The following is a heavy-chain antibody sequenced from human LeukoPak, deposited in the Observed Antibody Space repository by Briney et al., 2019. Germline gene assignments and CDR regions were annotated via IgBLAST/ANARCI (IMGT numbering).Heavy chain of an antibody. J-gene: IGHJ4*02. D-gene: IGHD5-12*01. V-gene: IGHV3-33*06. CDR1: GFTFSSYE. CDR2: IWYDGSNK. CDR3: AKDLMATRDYYFDY. Sequence: GGSLRLSCAASGFTFSSYEMNWVRQAPGKGLEWVAVIWYDGSNKYYADSVKGRFTISRDNSKNTLCLQMNSLRAEDTAVYYCAKDLMATRDYYFDYWGQGTLVTVSS.